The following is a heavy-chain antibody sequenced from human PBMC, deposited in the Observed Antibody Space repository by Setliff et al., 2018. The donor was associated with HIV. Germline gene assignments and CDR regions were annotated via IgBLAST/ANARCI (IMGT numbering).Heavy chain of an antibody. D-gene: IGHD1-26*01. CDR1: GGTFSSYG. Sequence: SVKVSCKASGGTFSSYGISWVRQAPGQGLEWIGGIIPIFGTRNYAQKFQGRVTITADELTSTAYMELSSLRAEDTAVYYCARGTRVGANDAFDIWGQGTMVTVSS. J-gene: IGHJ3*02. CDR2: IIPIFGTR. V-gene: IGHV1-69*13. CDR3: ARGTRVGANDAFDI.